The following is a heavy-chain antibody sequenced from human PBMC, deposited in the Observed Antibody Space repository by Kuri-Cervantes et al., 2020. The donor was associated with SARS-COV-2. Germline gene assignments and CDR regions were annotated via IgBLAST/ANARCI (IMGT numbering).Heavy chain of an antibody. CDR3: ARNLLTGTPFFWSNFDY. D-gene: IGHD1-20*01. Sequence: ASVKVSCKVSGYTLTELSMHWVRQAPGKGLEWMGGFDPEDGETIYAQKFQGRVTMTEDTSTDTAYMELSSLRSEDTAVYYCARNLLTGTPFFWSNFDYWGQGTLVTVSS. J-gene: IGHJ4*02. CDR1: GYTLTELS. V-gene: IGHV1-24*01. CDR2: FDPEDGET.